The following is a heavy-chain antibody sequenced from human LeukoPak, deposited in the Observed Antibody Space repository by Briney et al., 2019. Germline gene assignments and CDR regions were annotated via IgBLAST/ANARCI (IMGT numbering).Heavy chain of an antibody. D-gene: IGHD3-3*01. CDR2: IYYRGST. CDR3: ASSVGYDFWSGYFAQFDP. Sequence: SETLSLTCTVSGGSISSYYWSWIRQPPGKGLEWIGYIYYRGSTNYNPSLKSRVTISVDTSKNQFSLKLSSVTAADTAVYYCASSVGYDFWSGYFAQFDPWGQGTLVTVSS. J-gene: IGHJ5*02. V-gene: IGHV4-59*01. CDR1: GGSISSYY.